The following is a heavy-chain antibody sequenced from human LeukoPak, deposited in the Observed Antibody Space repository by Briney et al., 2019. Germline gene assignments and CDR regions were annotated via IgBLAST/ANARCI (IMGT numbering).Heavy chain of an antibody. CDR3: SGYYDSSGYYMEGAFDI. D-gene: IGHD3-22*01. CDR1: GGSISSGGYY. V-gene: IGHV4-61*08. CDR2: IYNSGST. J-gene: IGHJ3*02. Sequence: SETLSLTCTVSGGSISSGGYYWSWIRQHPGKGLEWIGYIYNSGSTNYNPSLKSRVTISVDTSKNQFSLKLSSVTAADTAVYYCSGYYDSSGYYMEGAFDIWGQGTMVTVSS.